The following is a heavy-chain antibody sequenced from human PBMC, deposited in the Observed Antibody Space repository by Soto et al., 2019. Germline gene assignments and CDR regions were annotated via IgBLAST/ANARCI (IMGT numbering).Heavy chain of an antibody. V-gene: IGHV3-48*03. CDR2: ISSSGATI. CDR3: ASDNYSGSYS. CDR1: GFTFNVYE. Sequence: GGSLRLSCAASGFTFNVYEMNWVRQAPGKGLEWLSYISSSGATIYYADSVKGRFTISRDNAKNSLSLQMNSLRVEDTAVYYCASDNYSGSYSWGQGTLVTVSS. D-gene: IGHD1-26*01. J-gene: IGHJ4*02.